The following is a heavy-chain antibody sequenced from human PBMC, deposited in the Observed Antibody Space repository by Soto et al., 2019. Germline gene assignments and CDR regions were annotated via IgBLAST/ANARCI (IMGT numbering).Heavy chain of an antibody. J-gene: IGHJ4*02. Sequence: ASVKVSCKASGYTFTSYYMHWVRQAPGQGLEWMGIINPSGGSTSYAQKLQGRVTMTRDPSTSTVYMELSSLRAEDTAVYYCAREGGYSYGGYYFDYWGQGTLVTVSS. D-gene: IGHD5-18*01. CDR2: INPSGGST. CDR1: GYTFTSYY. CDR3: AREGGYSYGGYYFDY. V-gene: IGHV1-46*01.